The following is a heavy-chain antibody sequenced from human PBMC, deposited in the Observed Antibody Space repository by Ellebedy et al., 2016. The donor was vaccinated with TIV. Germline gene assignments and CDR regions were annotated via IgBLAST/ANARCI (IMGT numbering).Heavy chain of an antibody. Sequence: GGSLRLSCAASGFTVSYTYMNWVRQAPGKGLEWVSVIHTGGDTYYADSVKGRFTISRDSSKNTVFLQMNSLIAEDTAMYYCARRISGTYGDDAFDIWGQGTMVTVSS. CDR2: IHTGGDT. J-gene: IGHJ3*02. CDR1: GFTVSYTY. D-gene: IGHD1-20*01. V-gene: IGHV3-53*01. CDR3: ARRISGTYGDDAFDI.